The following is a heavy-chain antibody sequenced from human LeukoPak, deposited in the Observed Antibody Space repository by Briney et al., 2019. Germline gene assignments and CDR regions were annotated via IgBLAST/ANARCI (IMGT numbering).Heavy chain of an antibody. J-gene: IGHJ6*02. CDR2: IYTSGST. V-gene: IGHV4-4*07. Sequence: SETLSLTCSVSGGFISSYYWSWIRQPAGKGREWIGRIYTSGSTNYNPSLKSRVTMSVDTSKNQFSLKLSSVTAADTAVYYCARTSYQNPYYYGMDVWGQGTTVTVSS. CDR1: GGFISSYY. D-gene: IGHD3-10*01. CDR3: ARTSYQNPYYYGMDV.